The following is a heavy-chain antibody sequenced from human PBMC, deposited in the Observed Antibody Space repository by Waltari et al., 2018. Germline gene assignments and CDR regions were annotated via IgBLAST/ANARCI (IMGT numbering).Heavy chain of an antibody. CDR2: TYNCGRT. J-gene: IGHJ5*02. D-gene: IGHD6-13*01. CDR3: ARLGGQQLVNWFDP. V-gene: IGHV4-38-2*01. Sequence: QVQLQESGPGLVKPSETLSLTCAVSGYSISSGYYWGWTRQPPGKGLAWIGSTYNCGRTSYNPSLKSRVTISVDTSKNQFSLKLSSVTAADTAVYYWARLGGQQLVNWFDPWGQGTLVTVSS. CDR1: GYSISSGYY.